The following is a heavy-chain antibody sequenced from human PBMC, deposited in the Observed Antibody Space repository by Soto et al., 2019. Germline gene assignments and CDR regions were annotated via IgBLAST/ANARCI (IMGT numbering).Heavy chain of an antibody. D-gene: IGHD1-1*01. V-gene: IGHV1-69*01. CDR3: ATELGGTPASPFDA. CDR1: GVTFSSET. J-gene: IGHJ4*02. CDR2: IIPLFGTA. Sequence: QVQLVQSGADVKKPGSSVKVSCQASGVTFSSETLGWVRQAPGQGLEWVGGIIPLFGTASYAQKFQGRVTITADESTSKRYMELSSLRSDDTAVYFCATELGGTPASPFDAWGQGTLVTVSS.